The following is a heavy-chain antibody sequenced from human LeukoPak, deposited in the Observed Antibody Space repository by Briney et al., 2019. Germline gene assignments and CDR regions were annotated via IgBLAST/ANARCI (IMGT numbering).Heavy chain of an antibody. CDR3: AKSVSGYYYLNY. CDR1: GFTLDDYA. Sequence: SLRLSCAASGFTLDDYAMHWVRQAPGKGLEWVSGISWNSGSIGYADSVKGRFTISRDNAKNSLYLQMNSLRAEDTALYYCAKSVSGYYYLNYWGQGTLVTVSS. J-gene: IGHJ4*02. V-gene: IGHV3-9*01. CDR2: ISWNSGSI. D-gene: IGHD3-3*01.